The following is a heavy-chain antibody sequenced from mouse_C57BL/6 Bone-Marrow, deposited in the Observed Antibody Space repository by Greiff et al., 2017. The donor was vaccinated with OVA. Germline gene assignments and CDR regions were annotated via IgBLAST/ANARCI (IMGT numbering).Heavy chain of an antibody. J-gene: IGHJ1*03. CDR2: IDPSDSYT. Sequence: QVQLQQPGAELVMPGASVKLSCKASGYTFTSYWMHWVKQRPGQGLEWIGEIDPSDSYTNYNQKFKGKATLTVDKSSSTAYMQLSSLTSEDSAVSYCATYNPSCYYCSSYWYFDDWGTGTTVTVSS. CDR1: GYTFTSYW. D-gene: IGHD1-1*01. CDR3: ATYNPSCYYCSSYWYFDD. V-gene: IGHV1-69*01.